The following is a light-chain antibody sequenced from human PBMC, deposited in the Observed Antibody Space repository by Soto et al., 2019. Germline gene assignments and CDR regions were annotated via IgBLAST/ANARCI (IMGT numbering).Light chain of an antibody. CDR3: QQYGSSLWT. J-gene: IGKJ1*01. CDR1: QSVSSSY. Sequence: EILVTPSPRPPFFFPGEKDPPSFRALQSVSSSYLAWYQQKPGQAPRLLIYGASSRATGIPDRFSGSGSGTDFTLTISRLEPEDFAVYYCQQYGSSLWTFGQGTKVDIK. V-gene: IGKV3-20*01. CDR2: GAS.